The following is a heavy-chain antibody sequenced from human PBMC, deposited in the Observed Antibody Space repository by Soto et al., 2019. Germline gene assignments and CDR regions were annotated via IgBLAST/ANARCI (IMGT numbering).Heavy chain of an antibody. Sequence: VKVSCKASGGTFSSYAISWVRQAPGQGLEWMGGIIPIFGTANYAQKFQGRVTITADKSTSTAYMELSSLRSEDTAVYYCARDSRAIQGYYYDSSGYYKGWFDPWGQGTLVTVSS. D-gene: IGHD3-22*01. J-gene: IGHJ5*02. V-gene: IGHV1-69*06. CDR2: IIPIFGTA. CDR3: ARDSRAIQGYYYDSSGYYKGWFDP. CDR1: GGTFSSYA.